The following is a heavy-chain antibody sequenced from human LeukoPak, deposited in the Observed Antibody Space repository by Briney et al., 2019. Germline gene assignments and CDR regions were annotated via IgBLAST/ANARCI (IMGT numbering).Heavy chain of an antibody. D-gene: IGHD2-2*01. J-gene: IGHJ6*02. CDR3: ARGGIVVVPAAIPHYYYGMDV. Sequence: SVTVSRTASGYTFTSYYMHWVRQAPGQGLEWMGGIIPIFGTANYAQKFQGRVTITADESTSTAYMELSSLRSEDTAVYYCARGGIVVVPAAIPHYYYGMDVWGQGTTVTVSS. CDR1: GYTFTSYY. CDR2: IIPIFGTA. V-gene: IGHV1-69*13.